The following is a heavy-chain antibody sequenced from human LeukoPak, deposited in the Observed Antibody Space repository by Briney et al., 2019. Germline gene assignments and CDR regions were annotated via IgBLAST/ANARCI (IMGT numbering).Heavy chain of an antibody. J-gene: IGHJ4*02. CDR1: GGSTSSSDYY. CDR2: IRYSGNT. V-gene: IGHV4-39*07. D-gene: IGHD4/OR15-4a*01. Sequence: PSETLSLTCTVSGGSTSSSDYYWGWIRQPPDEGLEWIASIRYSGNTYHNPSLKSRVTISLDTSKNQFSLKLSSVTAADTAVYYCAGIVPYDYGYIDHWGQGTLVTVSS. CDR3: AGIVPYDYGYIDH.